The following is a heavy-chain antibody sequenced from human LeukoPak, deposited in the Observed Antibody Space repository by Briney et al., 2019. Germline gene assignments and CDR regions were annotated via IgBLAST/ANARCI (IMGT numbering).Heavy chain of an antibody. Sequence: PGGSLRLSCAASGFTFSSYAMSWVRQAPGKGLEWVSTISGSGGSTYYADSVKGRFTISRDNSKNTLYLQMNSLRAEDTAVYYCAKGYYDILTGYYLDDWGQGTLVTVSS. J-gene: IGHJ4*02. D-gene: IGHD3-9*01. CDR1: GFTFSSYA. CDR2: ISGSGGST. CDR3: AKGYYDILTGYYLDD. V-gene: IGHV3-23*01.